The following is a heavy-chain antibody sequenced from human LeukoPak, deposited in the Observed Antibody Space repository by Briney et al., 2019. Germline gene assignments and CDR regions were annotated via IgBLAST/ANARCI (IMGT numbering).Heavy chain of an antibody. V-gene: IGHV4-59*01. CDR3: ARGSNFDWLTPGYYFDY. CDR1: GGSISSYY. Sequence: PSETLSLTCTVSGGSISSYYWSWIRQPPGKGLEWIGYIYYSGSTNYNPSLKSRVTISVDTSKNQFSLKLSSVTAADTAVYYCARGSNFDWLTPGYYFDYWGQGTLVTVSS. J-gene: IGHJ4*02. D-gene: IGHD3-9*01. CDR2: IYYSGST.